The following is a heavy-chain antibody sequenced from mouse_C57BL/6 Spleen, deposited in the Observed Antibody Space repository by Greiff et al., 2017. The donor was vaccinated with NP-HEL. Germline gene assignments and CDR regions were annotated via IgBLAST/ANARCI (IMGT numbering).Heavy chain of an antibody. D-gene: IGHD2-1*01. CDR2: IYPGSGST. Sequence: QVQLQQPGAELVKPGASVKMSCKASGYTFTSYWITWVKPRPGHGLEWIGDIYPGSGSTNYNEKFKSKATLTVDTSSSTAYMQLSSLTSEDSAVYYCARSSYGKGDYWGQGTTLTVSS. CDR1: GYTFTSYW. J-gene: IGHJ2*01. CDR3: ARSSYGKGDY. V-gene: IGHV1-55*01.